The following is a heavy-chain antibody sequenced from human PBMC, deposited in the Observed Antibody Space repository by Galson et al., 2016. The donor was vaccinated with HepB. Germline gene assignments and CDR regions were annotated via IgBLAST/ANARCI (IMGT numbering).Heavy chain of an antibody. V-gene: IGHV4-39*01. CDR2: IYSNEDT. Sequence: ETLSLTCIVSGGSISRDSSWGWIRQHTGRGLEGIGSIYSNEDTYYNPSVKSRVTISVGTSKNQISLRLNSVTAAESGVYYCATGIVVAGKYYYYYMDVWGKGTTVTVSS. D-gene: IGHD6-19*01. CDR1: GGSISRDSS. CDR3: ATGIVVAGKYYYYYMDV. J-gene: IGHJ6*03.